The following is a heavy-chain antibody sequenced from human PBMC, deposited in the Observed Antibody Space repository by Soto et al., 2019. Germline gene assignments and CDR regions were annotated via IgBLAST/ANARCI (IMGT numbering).Heavy chain of an antibody. Sequence: QVQLVESGGGVVQPGRSLRLSCAASGFTFSSHRMHWVRQAPGKGLEWVAVIWYDGSNKYYADSVKGRFTISRDNSKNTLYLQVNSLRAEDTAVYYCARDRGRGYYYSYGVDVWGQGTTVTVSS. D-gene: IGHD3-10*01. CDR3: ARDRGRGYYYSYGVDV. V-gene: IGHV3-33*01. CDR1: GFTFSSHR. J-gene: IGHJ6*02. CDR2: IWYDGSNK.